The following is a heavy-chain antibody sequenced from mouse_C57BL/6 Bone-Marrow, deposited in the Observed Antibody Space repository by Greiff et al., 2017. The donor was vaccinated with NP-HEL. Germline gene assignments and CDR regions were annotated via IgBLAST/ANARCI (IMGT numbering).Heavy chain of an antibody. CDR3: TGYYGSYFDY. CDR1: GYTFTDYE. D-gene: IGHD1-1*01. J-gene: IGHJ2*01. CDR2: IDPETGGT. V-gene: IGHV1-15*01. Sequence: QVQLKESGAELVRPGASVTLSCKASGYTFTDYEMHWVKQTPVHGLEWIGAIDPETGGTAYNQKFKGKAILTADKSSSTAYMELRSLTSEDSAVYYCTGYYGSYFDYWGQGTTLTVSS.